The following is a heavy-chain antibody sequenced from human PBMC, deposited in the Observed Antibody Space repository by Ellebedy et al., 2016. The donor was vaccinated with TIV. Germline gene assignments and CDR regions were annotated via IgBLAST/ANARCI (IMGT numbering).Heavy chain of an antibody. CDR1: GGSTDGYY. CDR2: IYYRGYT. V-gene: IGHV4-59*01. Sequence: MPSETLSLTCTVSGGSTDGYYWTWIRRPPGKELAWIGYIYYRGYTNYSPSFMSRVTISVDTSKNQVSLKLFSVTPADTAVYYCARVVWQQPVSYALDIWGQGTMVTVSS. D-gene: IGHD6-13*01. CDR3: ARVVWQQPVSYALDI. J-gene: IGHJ3*02.